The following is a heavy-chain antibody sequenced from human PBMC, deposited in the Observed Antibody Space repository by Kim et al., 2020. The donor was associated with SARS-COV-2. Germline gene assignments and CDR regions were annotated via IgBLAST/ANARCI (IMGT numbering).Heavy chain of an antibody. CDR2: ISAYNGYT. Sequence: ASVKVSCKASGYTFTSYGISWVRQAPGQGVEWMGWISAYNGYTNYAQKLQGRVTMTADTSTSTAYMELRSLRSDDTAAYYCARSVMAGNSPVRADYWGQGTPVTVSS. V-gene: IGHV1-18*01. CDR1: GYTFTSYG. D-gene: IGHD2-8*01. J-gene: IGHJ4*02. CDR3: ARSVMAGNSPVRADY.